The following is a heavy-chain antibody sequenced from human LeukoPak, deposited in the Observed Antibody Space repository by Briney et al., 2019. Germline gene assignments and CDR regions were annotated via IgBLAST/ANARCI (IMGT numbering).Heavy chain of an antibody. CDR3: ARYSGYHNWFDP. V-gene: IGHV4-61*01. Sequence: PSETLSLTCTVSGGSISSSSYYWSWIRQPPGKGLEWIGYIYYSGSTNYNPSLKSRVTISVDTSKNQFSLKLSSVTAADTAVYYCARYSGYHNWFDPWGQGTLVTVSS. D-gene: IGHD5-12*01. J-gene: IGHJ5*02. CDR1: GGSISSSSYY. CDR2: IYYSGST.